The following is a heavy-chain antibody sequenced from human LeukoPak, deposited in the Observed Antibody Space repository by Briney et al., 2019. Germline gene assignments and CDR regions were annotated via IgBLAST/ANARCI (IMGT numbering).Heavy chain of an antibody. J-gene: IGHJ5*02. Sequence: SETLSLTCTVSGGSISSNYWSWIRQPPGKGLEWIGYISYSGNTNYNPSLKSRVTMSVDTSKNQFSLKLSSVTAADTAVYYCARSWLQLEYNWFDPWGQGTLVTVSS. V-gene: IGHV4-59*12. CDR2: ISYSGNT. D-gene: IGHD5-24*01. CDR1: GGSISSNY. CDR3: ARSWLQLEYNWFDP.